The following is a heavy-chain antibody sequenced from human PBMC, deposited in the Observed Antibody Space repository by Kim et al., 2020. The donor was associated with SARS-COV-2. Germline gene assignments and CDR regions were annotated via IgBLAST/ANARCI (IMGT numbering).Heavy chain of an antibody. J-gene: IGHJ2*01. CDR1: GGSISSGGYY. CDR2: IYYSGST. V-gene: IGHV4-31*03. CDR3: ARNPVVIAATPKAWYFDL. D-gene: IGHD2-15*01. Sequence: SETLSLTCTVSGGSISSGGYYWSWIRQHPGKGLEWIGYIYYSGSTYYNPSLKSRVTISVDTSKNQFSLKLSSVTAADTAVYYCARNPVVIAATPKAWYFDLWGRGTLVTVSS.